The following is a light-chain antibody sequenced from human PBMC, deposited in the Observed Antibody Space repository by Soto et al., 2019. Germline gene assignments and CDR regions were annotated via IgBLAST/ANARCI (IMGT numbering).Light chain of an antibody. V-gene: IGKV3-15*01. CDR3: QQCNDWPLT. Sequence: EIVITQSPATLSVSPGERATLSCRASQSVAGNLAWYQQKPGQAPRLLIYGASTRATGIPARFSGSGSGTEFTLTISSLQSEDFAVYYCQQCNDWPLTFGGGTKVDI. CDR1: QSVAGN. CDR2: GAS. J-gene: IGKJ4*01.